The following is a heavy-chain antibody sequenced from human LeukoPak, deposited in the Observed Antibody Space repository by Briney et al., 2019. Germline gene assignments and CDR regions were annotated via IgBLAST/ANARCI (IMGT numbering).Heavy chain of an antibody. J-gene: IGHJ4*02. CDR3: ARSGGWGQTYYYDSSGSAYFDY. D-gene: IGHD3-22*01. CDR1: GYTFTSYY. Sequence: GASVKVSCKASGYTFTSYYMHWVRQAPGQGLEWMGIINPSGGSTSYAQKFQGRVTMTRDTSTSTVYMELGSLRSEDTAVYYCARSGGWGQTYYYDSSGSAYFDYWGQGTLVTVSS. V-gene: IGHV1-46*01. CDR2: INPSGGST.